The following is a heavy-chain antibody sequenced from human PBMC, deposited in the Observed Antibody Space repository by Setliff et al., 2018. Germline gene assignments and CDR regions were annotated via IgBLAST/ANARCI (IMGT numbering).Heavy chain of an antibody. V-gene: IGHV3-33*06. CDR3: AKSGGYCSSTSCYSYYYYMDV. CDR2: IWYDGSNK. D-gene: IGHD2-2*02. J-gene: IGHJ6*03. Sequence: GGSLRLSCAASGFTFSSYGMHWVRQAPGKGLEWVAVIWYDGSNKYYADSVKGRFTISRDNSKNTLYLQMNSLRAEDTAVYYCAKSGGYCSSTSCYSYYYYMDVWGKGATVTVSS. CDR1: GFTFSSYG.